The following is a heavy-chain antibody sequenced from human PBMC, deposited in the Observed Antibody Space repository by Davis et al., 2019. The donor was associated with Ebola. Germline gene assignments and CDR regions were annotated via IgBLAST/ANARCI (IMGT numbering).Heavy chain of an antibody. Sequence: GESLKISCAASGFTFSSYAMSWVRQAPGKGLEWVSAISGSGGSTYYADSVKGRFTISRDNSKNTLYLQMNSLRAEDTAVYYCARDPYYYDKLLGYYYYGMDVWGQGTTVTVSS. J-gene: IGHJ6*02. CDR2: ISGSGGST. V-gene: IGHV3-23*01. D-gene: IGHD3-22*01. CDR3: ARDPYYYDKLLGYYYYGMDV. CDR1: GFTFSSYA.